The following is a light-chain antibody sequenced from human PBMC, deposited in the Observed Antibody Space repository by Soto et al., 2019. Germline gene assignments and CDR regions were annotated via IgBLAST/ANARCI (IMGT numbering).Light chain of an antibody. V-gene: IGLV2-14*01. CDR2: EVS. Sequence: QSVLTQPASVSGSPGQSITITCTGTSSDIGTYNHVSWYQQRPGKAPKLMIYEVSNWPSGVSNRFSGSKSGNTASLTISGLQAEDEADYYCSSYTNTNTWVFGGGTKLTVL. CDR3: SSYTNTNTWV. J-gene: IGLJ3*02. CDR1: SSDIGTYNH.